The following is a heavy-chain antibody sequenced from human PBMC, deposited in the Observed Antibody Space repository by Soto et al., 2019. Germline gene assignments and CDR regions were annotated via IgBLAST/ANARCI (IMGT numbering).Heavy chain of an antibody. D-gene: IGHD2-21*02. CDR2: IYYSGST. CDR1: GGSISSYY. J-gene: IGHJ4*02. V-gene: IGHV4-59*01. CDR3: AREVTVDPYYFDY. Sequence: SETLSLTCTVSGGSISSYYWSWIRQPPGKGLEWIGYIYYSGSTNYNPSLKSRVTISVDTSKNQFSLKLSSVTAADTAVYYCAREVTVDPYYFDYWGQGALVTVSS.